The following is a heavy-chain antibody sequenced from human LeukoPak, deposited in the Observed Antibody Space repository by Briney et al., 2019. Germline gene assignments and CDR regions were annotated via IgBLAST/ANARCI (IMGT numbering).Heavy chain of an antibody. CDR2: INPNSGGT. CDR1: GYTFTGYY. CDR3: ARDGNIVVVPAATWFDP. D-gene: IGHD2-2*01. V-gene: IGHV1-2*02. Sequence: GASVKVSCKASGYTFTGYYMHWVRQAPGQGLEWMGWINPNSGGTNYAQKFQGRVTMTRGTSISTAYMELSRLRSDDTAVYYCARDGNIVVVPAATWFDPWGQGTLVTVSS. J-gene: IGHJ5*02.